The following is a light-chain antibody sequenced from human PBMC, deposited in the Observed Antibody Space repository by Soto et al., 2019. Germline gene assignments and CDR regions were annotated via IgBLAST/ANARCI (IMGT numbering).Light chain of an antibody. CDR2: DTS. J-gene: IGKJ4*01. CDR3: QQYNNWPLT. V-gene: IGKV3-15*01. CDR1: QNVHSD. Sequence: EVVMTQSPDTLSVSPGDGATLSCRARQNVHSDLAWYQQKPGQAPILVIYDTSTRATDIPVRFTGGGSGTEFTLTIRSLKCEGFAVYYCQQYNNWPLTFGGGTKVEIK.